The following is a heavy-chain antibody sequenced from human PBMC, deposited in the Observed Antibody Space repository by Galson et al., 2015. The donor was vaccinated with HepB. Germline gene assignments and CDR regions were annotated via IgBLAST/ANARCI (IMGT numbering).Heavy chain of an antibody. Sequence: SLRLSCAASGFTVSSDYVHWVRQAPGEGLGWVSVITTDGSTYYADSVKGRFTISRDSSKNTVSLQMNSLRADDTAVYYCATGRGFLLRCWGQGTLVTVSS. J-gene: IGHJ4*02. CDR1: GFTVSSDY. CDR3: ATGRGFLLRC. CDR2: ITTDGST. D-gene: IGHD3-22*01. V-gene: IGHV3-53*01.